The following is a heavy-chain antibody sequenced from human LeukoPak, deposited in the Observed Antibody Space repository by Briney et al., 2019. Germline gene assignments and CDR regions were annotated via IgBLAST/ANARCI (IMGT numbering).Heavy chain of an antibody. CDR1: GFTFSSYG. Sequence: PGGSLRLSCAASGFTFSSYGMHWVRQAPGKGLEWVAVIWYDGSNKYYADSVKGRFTISRDNSKNTLYLQMNSLRTEDTAVYYCARPGPTRDACDIWGQGTMVTVSS. J-gene: IGHJ3*02. CDR2: IWYDGSNK. V-gene: IGHV3-33*01. CDR3: ARPGPTRDACDI.